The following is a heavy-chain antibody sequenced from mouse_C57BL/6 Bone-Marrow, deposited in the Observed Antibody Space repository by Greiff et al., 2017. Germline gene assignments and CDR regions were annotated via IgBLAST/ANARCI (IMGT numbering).Heavy chain of an antibody. V-gene: IGHV5-17*01. D-gene: IGHD2-4*01. J-gene: IGHJ3*01. CDR1: GFTFSDYG. CDR3: ARAGDYDWLAY. Sequence: EVQLVESGGGLVKPGGSLKLSCAASGFTFSDYGMHWVRQAPEKGLEWVAYISSGSSTIYYADTVKGRFTISRDNAKNTLFLQMTSLRSEDTAMYYCARAGDYDWLAYWGQGRLVTVSA. CDR2: ISSGSSTI.